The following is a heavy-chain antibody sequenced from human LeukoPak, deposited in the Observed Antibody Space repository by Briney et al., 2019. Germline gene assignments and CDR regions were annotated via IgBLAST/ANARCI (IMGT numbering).Heavy chain of an antibody. CDR1: GGSISSYY. V-gene: IGHV4-59*06. CDR3: ARGLRAAAALDAFDI. D-gene: IGHD6-13*01. J-gene: IGHJ3*02. CDR2: IYYSGST. Sequence: PSETLSLTCTVSGGSISSYYWSWIRQHPGKGLEWIGYIYYSGSTYYSPSLKSRVTISVDTSKNQFSLELSSVTAADTAVYYCARGLRAAAALDAFDIWGQGTMVTVSS.